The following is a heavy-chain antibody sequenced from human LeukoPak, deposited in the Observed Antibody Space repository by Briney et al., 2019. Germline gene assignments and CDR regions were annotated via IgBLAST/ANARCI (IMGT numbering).Heavy chain of an antibody. CDR2: IYPGDSDT. D-gene: IGHD1-20*01. V-gene: IGHV5-51*01. CDR3: ARPQITGTTRFYFDY. J-gene: IGHJ4*02. Sequence: GASLQISCKNSGYNFTSYWIGWVRQLPGKGLEWMGIIYPGDSDTRYSPSFQGQVTISADKSISTAYLQWSSLKASDTAMYYCARPQITGTTRFYFDYWGQGTLVTVSS. CDR1: GYNFTSYW.